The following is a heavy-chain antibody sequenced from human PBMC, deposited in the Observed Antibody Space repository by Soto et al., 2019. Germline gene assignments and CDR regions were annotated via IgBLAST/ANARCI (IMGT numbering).Heavy chain of an antibody. Sequence: ASVKVSCKPSGYTFTTYGIAWVRQAPGQGLEWMGWISTYSGHTKYAQKLQDRLTVTTDTSTSTAYMELRSLRSDDTAVYYCARDDCSGNTCYLGHWGQGTRVTVSS. V-gene: IGHV1-18*01. CDR1: GYTFTTYG. CDR3: ARDDCSGNTCYLGH. J-gene: IGHJ4*02. CDR2: ISTYSGHT. D-gene: IGHD2-15*01.